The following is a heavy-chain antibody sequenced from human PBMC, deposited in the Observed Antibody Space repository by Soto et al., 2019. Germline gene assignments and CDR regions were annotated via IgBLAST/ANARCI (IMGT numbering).Heavy chain of an antibody. D-gene: IGHD3-10*01. CDR2: ITPYKAKT. Sequence: ASVKVSCKASGYTFTSCGISWLRQAPGQGFEWMGLITPYKAKTNYAQKFQDRVTMTADTSTSTVYLEVRGLRSDDTAVYYCARDLDGSGSYYTDYWGQGTLVTVSS. J-gene: IGHJ4*02. V-gene: IGHV1-18*01. CDR3: ARDLDGSGSYYTDY. CDR1: GYTFTSCG.